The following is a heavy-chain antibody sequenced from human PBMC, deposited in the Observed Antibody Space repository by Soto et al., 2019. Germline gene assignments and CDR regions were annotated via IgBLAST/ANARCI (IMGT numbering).Heavy chain of an antibody. CDR3: AREEYYYGSGAFFDY. CDR1: GGTFGSYT. CDR2: IIPILGIA. V-gene: IGHV1-69*08. J-gene: IGHJ4*02. D-gene: IGHD3-10*01. Sequence: QVQLVQSGAEVKKPGSSVKVSCKASGGTFGSYTISWVRQAPGQGLEWMGRIIPILGIANYAQKFQGRVTITADKSTSTAYMELSSLRSEDTAVYYCAREEYYYGSGAFFDYWGQGTLVTVSS.